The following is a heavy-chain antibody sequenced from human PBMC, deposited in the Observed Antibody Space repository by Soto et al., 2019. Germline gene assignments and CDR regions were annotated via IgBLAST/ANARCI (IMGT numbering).Heavy chain of an antibody. CDR2: INHSGST. D-gene: IGHD6-19*01. Sequence: TSETLSLTCAVYGGSFSGYYWSWIRQPPGKGLEWIGEINHSGSTNYNPSLKSRVTISVDTSKNQFSLKLSPVTAADTAVYYCARVYSSGWYLTDYWGQGTLVTVSS. J-gene: IGHJ4*02. CDR3: ARVYSSGWYLTDY. CDR1: GGSFSGYY. V-gene: IGHV4-34*01.